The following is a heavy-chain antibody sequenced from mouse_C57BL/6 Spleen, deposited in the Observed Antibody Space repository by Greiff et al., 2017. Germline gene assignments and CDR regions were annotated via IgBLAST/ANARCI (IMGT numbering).Heavy chain of an antibody. V-gene: IGHV1-15*01. Sequence: QVQLKQSGAELVRPGASVTLSCKASGYTFTDYEMHWVKQTPVHGLAWIGAIDPATGGTAYNQKFKGKAILTADKSSSTAYRVLRSLTSEDSAVYYCSYYYGSSCEYWGQGTTLTVAS. D-gene: IGHD1-1*01. CDR1: GYTFTDYE. CDR2: IDPATGGT. J-gene: IGHJ2*01. CDR3: SYYYGSSCEY.